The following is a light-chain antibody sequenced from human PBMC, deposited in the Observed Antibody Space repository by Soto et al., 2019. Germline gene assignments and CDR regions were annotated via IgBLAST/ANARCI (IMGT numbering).Light chain of an antibody. J-gene: IGLJ3*02. V-gene: IGLV1-40*01. CDR2: ANN. CDR1: SSNIGAGYD. Sequence: QSALTQPPSVSGAPGQSVTISCTGSSSNIGAGYDVHWYQQLPGTVPKLLMYANNNRPSGVPHRFSGSTSGTSASLAITGLQAEDEADYYCQSYDSSLNWVFGGGTKVTVL. CDR3: QSYDSSLNWV.